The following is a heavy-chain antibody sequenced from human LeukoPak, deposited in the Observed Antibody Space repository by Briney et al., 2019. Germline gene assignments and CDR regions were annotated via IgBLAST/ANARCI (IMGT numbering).Heavy chain of an antibody. J-gene: IGHJ4*02. CDR1: GYTFTSYA. D-gene: IGHD5-12*01. Sequence: ASVTVSCTASGYTFTSYAMHWVRQAPGQRLEWMGWINAGNGNTKYSQKFQGRVTITRDTSASTACMELSSLRSEDTAVYSCARGVATNRYYFDYWGQGTLVTVSS. CDR2: INAGNGNT. CDR3: ARGVATNRYYFDY. V-gene: IGHV1-3*01.